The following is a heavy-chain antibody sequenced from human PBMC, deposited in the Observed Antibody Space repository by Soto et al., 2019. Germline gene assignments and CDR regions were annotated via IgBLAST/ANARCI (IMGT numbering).Heavy chain of an antibody. CDR1: GFTFRNYA. V-gene: IGHV3-23*01. Sequence: EVQLLESGGGLVQPGRSLRLSCAASGFTFRNYAMSWVRQAPGQGLDLVSAISGSGGTTYYADSVEGRVTISRDNSKNTLWLQMNCLRAEDAAWYCCAKFFGEPGSNNGWPWSFHYWGEGTLVTVSS. D-gene: IGHD6-19*01. CDR2: ISGSGGTT. J-gene: IGHJ4*02. CDR3: AKFFGEPGSNNGWPWSFHY.